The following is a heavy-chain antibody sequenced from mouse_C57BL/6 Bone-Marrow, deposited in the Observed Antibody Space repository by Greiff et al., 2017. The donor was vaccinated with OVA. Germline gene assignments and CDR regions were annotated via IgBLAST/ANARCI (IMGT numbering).Heavy chain of an antibody. CDR2: IRSKSNNYAT. J-gene: IGHJ4*01. Sequence: EVQLVESGGGLVQPKGSLKLSCAASGFSFNTYAMNWVRQAPGQGLEWVARIRSKSNNYATYYADSVKDRFTISRDDSESMLYLQMNNLKTEDTAMYYCVRDDYGSPYYYAMDYWGQGTSVTVSS. D-gene: IGHD1-1*01. CDR3: VRDDYGSPYYYAMDY. V-gene: IGHV10-1*01. CDR1: GFSFNTYA.